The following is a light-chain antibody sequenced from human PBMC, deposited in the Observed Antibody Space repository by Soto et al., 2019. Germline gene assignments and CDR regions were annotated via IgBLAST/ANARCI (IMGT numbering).Light chain of an antibody. J-gene: IGKJ4*01. CDR3: QQSYTSPVT. V-gene: IGKV1-39*01. CDR2: AAS. Sequence: DIRMTQSPSSLSASVGDRVTITCRASQSISSYFNWYQQKPGKAPKLLIYAASTLQSGVPSRFSGGGSGTYFTLTISGLQPEDFGSYYCQQSYTSPVTFAGGTKVDIK. CDR1: QSISSY.